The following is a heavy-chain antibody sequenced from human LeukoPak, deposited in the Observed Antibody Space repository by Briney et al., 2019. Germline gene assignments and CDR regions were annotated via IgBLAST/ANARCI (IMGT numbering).Heavy chain of an antibody. V-gene: IGHV3-30*04. CDR2: ISYDGSNK. CDR1: GFTFSSYA. J-gene: IGHJ4*02. Sequence: PGGSLRLSCAASGFTFSSYAMHWVRQAPGKGLEWVAVISYDGSNKYYADSVKGRFTISRDNSENTLYLQMNSLRAEDTAVYYCARALAARPFDYWGQGTLVTVSS. D-gene: IGHD6-6*01. CDR3: ARALAARPFDY.